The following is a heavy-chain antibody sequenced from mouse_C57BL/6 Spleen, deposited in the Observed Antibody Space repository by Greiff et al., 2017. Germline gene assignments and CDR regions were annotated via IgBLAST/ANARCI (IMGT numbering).Heavy chain of an antibody. J-gene: IGHJ2*01. CDR2: IHPNSGST. D-gene: IGHD2-2*01. CDR1: GYTFTSYW. CDR3: ARSRDLYYGYEGY. V-gene: IGHV1-64*01. Sequence: QVQLQQPGAELVKPGASVKLSCKASGYTFTSYWMHWVKQRPGQGLEWIGMIHPNSGSTNYNEKFKSKATLTVDKSSSTSYMQLSSLTSEDSAVYYGARSRDLYYGYEGYWGQGTTLTVSS.